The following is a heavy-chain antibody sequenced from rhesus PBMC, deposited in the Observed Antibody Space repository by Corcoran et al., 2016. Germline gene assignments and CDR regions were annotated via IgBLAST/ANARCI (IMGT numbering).Heavy chain of an antibody. CDR2: IYGSTTTT. CDR3: VRATYTRKMWDRFDV. J-gene: IGHJ5-1*01. D-gene: IGHD3-9*01. V-gene: IGHV4S10*01. CDR1: GGSISDSYR. Sequence: QVQLQESGPGVVKPSETLSLTCVVSGGSISDSYRWSWIRQSPGKGLERICFIYGSTTTTNNNPTLKRRVIMSKDTSKNQFSVKLSSVTAADTAVYYCVRATYTRKMWDRFDVWGPGVLVTVSS.